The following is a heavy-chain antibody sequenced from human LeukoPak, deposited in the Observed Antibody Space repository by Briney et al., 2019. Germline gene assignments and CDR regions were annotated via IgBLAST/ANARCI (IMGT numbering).Heavy chain of an antibody. J-gene: IGHJ4*02. CDR2: IYSDATT. CDR3: ARDRRDGNCLGY. V-gene: IGHV3-66*01. D-gene: IGHD5-24*01. CDR1: GPTVSSSY. Sequence: GGSLRLSCVASGPTVSSSYMSWVRQTPGEGLEWVSGIYSDATTYYADSVKGRFTISRDNAKNTVYLQMNSLRVEDTSVYYCARDRRDGNCLGYWGQGTQVTVSS.